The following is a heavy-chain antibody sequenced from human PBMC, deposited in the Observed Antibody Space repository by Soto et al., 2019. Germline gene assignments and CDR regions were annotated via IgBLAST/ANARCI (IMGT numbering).Heavy chain of an antibody. CDR2: ISSSSSYI. Sequence: EVQLVESGGGLVKPGGSLRLSCAASGFTFSSYSMNWVRQAPGKGLEWVSSISSSSSYIYYADSVKGRFTISRDNAKNSLYLQMNSLRAEDTAVYYCARDRGYCSSTSCLHFHYYYGMDVWGQGTTVTVSS. J-gene: IGHJ6*02. CDR1: GFTFSSYS. CDR3: ARDRGYCSSTSCLHFHYYYGMDV. V-gene: IGHV3-21*01. D-gene: IGHD2-2*01.